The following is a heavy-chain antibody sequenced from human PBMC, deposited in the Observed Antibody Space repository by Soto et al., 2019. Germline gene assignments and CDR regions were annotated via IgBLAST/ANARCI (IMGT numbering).Heavy chain of an antibody. V-gene: IGHV1-24*01. CDR2: FDPEDGET. Sequence: ASVKVSCKVSGYTLTELSMHWVRQAPGKGLEWMGGFDPEDGETIYAQKFQGRVTMTEDTSTDTAYMELSSLRSEDTAVYYCATLGCSGGSCYSPEPAFYYYYGMDVWGQGTTVTVSS. J-gene: IGHJ6*02. CDR3: ATLGCSGGSCYSPEPAFYYYYGMDV. CDR1: GYTLTELS. D-gene: IGHD2-15*01.